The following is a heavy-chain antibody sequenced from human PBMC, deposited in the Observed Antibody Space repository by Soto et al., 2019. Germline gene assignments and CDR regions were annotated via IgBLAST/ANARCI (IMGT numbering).Heavy chain of an antibody. Sequence: GGSLRLSCAASGFTFSSYWMHWVRQAPGKGLVWVSRINSDGSSTSYADSVKCRFTISRDNAKNTLYLQMNSLRAEDTAVYYCARGHYDSSGPCDYWGLGTLVTVSS. CDR2: INSDGSST. J-gene: IGHJ4*02. D-gene: IGHD3-22*01. V-gene: IGHV3-74*01. CDR3: ARGHYDSSGPCDY. CDR1: GFTFSSYW.